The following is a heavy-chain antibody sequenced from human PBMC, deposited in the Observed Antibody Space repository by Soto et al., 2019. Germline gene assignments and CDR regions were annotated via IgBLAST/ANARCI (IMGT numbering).Heavy chain of an antibody. Sequence: QVQLVQSGAEVKTPGSSVKVSCKASGGTFSNYAISWVRQAPGQGLEWMGGIIPIFDTADYAQRFQGRVTITADGSTSTAYLELSSLTSGDTAVYYCARDMIPAAISYRYYALDVWGQGTTVTVSS. CDR2: IIPIFDTA. CDR3: ARDMIPAAISYRYYALDV. CDR1: GGTFSNYA. V-gene: IGHV1-69*01. J-gene: IGHJ6*02. D-gene: IGHD2-2*01.